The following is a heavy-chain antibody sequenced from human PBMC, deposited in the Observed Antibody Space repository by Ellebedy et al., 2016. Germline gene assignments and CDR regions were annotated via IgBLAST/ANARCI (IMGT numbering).Heavy chain of an antibody. Sequence: GSLRLSCTVSGGSIISYYWSWIRQPPGEGLEWIGYIYYSGSTYYNPSLKSRVTISVDTSQNQFSLKLTSVTAADTAVYYCARGYYDSSGYFWSYFDYWGQGTLVTVSS. CDR3: ARGYYDSSGYFWSYFDY. D-gene: IGHD3-22*01. V-gene: IGHV4-59*01. CDR1: GGSIISYY. J-gene: IGHJ4*02. CDR2: IYYSGST.